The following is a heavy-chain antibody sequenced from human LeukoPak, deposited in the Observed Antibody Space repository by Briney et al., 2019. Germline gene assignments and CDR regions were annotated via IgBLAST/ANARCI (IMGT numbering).Heavy chain of an antibody. CDR3: ARASYGDYVRIDY. CDR2: IYYSGST. J-gene: IGHJ4*02. V-gene: IGHV4-59*08. D-gene: IGHD4-17*01. CDR1: GGSISSYY. Sequence: SETLSLTCTVSGGSISSYYWSWIRQPPGKGLEWIGYIYYSGSTNHNPSLKSRVTISVDTSRNQFSLKLSSVTAADTAVYYCARASYGDYVRIDYWGQGTLVTVSS.